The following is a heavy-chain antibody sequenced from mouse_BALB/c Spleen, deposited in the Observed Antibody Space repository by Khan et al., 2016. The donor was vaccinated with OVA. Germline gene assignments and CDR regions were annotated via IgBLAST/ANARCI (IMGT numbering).Heavy chain of an antibody. CDR2: ISPGSGDT. J-gene: IGHJ3*01. CDR1: GYTFTDYY. CDR3: ARRNYFGYTFAY. V-gene: IGHV1-77*01. D-gene: IGHD1-2*01. Sequence: QVQLQQSGAELARPGASVKLSCKASGYTFTDYYINWVKLRTGQGLEWIGEISPGSGDTYYNERFKGKATLTADKSSSTAYMQLSSLTSEASEGYVCARRNYFGYTFAYWGQGTLVTVSA.